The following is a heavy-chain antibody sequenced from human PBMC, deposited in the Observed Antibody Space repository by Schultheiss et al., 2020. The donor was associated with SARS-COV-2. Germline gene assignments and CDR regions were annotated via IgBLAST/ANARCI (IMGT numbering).Heavy chain of an antibody. D-gene: IGHD5-12*01. CDR1: GFSLSTSGVG. V-gene: IGHV2-70*11. Sequence: SGPTLVKPTQTLTLTCTFSGFSLSTSGVGVGWIRQPPGKALEWLARIDWDDDKYYRTSLKTRLTISKDTSKNQVVLTMTNMDPVDTATYYCARIVATLHDAFHIWGQGRMVTV. CDR2: IDWDDDK. CDR3: ARIVATLHDAFHI. J-gene: IGHJ3*02.